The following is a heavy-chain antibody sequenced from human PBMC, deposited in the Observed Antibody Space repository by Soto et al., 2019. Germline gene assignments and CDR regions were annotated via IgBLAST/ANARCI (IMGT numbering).Heavy chain of an antibody. V-gene: IGHV3-33*08. J-gene: IGHJ6*02. CDR2: IWFDGSNE. CDR1: GFTFSSYA. CDR3: ARGSLYCSSTSCSYGMDV. D-gene: IGHD2-15*01. Sequence: QVQLVESGGGVVQPGRSLRLSCAASGFTFSSYAMHWVRQAPGKGLEWVAVIWFDGSNEHYADSVKGRFTISRDNSKNTLYLQMYSLRAGDTAVYYCARGSLYCSSTSCSYGMDVWGQGTTVTVSS.